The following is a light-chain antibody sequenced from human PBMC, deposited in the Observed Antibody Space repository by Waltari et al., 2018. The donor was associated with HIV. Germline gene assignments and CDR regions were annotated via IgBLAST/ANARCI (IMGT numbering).Light chain of an antibody. CDR1: NLGSKS. Sequence: SYVLTQPPSVSVAPGQTARITCGGNNLGSKSVHWYQQKPGQAPVLVVYDDRDRPSGIPERFSGSNSGNTATLTISRVEAGDEADYYCQVWDSSSDVVFGGGTKLTVL. V-gene: IGLV3-21*02. CDR2: DDR. CDR3: QVWDSSSDVV. J-gene: IGLJ2*01.